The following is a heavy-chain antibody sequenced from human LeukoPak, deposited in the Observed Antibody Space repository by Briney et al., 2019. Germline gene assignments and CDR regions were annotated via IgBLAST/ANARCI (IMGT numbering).Heavy chain of an antibody. CDR3: AREPVDTARGPKKRYFDY. CDR2: ISAYNGNT. CDR1: GYTFTSYG. J-gene: IGHJ4*02. Sequence: ASVKVSCKASGYTFTSYGISWVRQAPGQGLEWMGWISAYNGNTNYAQKLQGRVTMTTDTSTSTAYMELRSLRSDDTAVYYCAREPVDTARGPKKRYFDYWGQGTLVTVSS. D-gene: IGHD5-18*01. V-gene: IGHV1-18*01.